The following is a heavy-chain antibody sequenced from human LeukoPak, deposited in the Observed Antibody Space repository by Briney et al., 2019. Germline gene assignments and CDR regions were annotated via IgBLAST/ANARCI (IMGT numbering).Heavy chain of an antibody. J-gene: IGHJ4*02. V-gene: IGHV3-9*01. Sequence: PGGPLRLSCAASGFTFDDYAMHWVRQAPGKGLEWGSGISWNSGSIGYADSVKGRFTISRDNAKNSLYLQMNSLRAEDTALYYCAKDISQGYSSGWYVSNYFDYWGQGTLVTVSS. CDR1: GFTFDDYA. D-gene: IGHD6-19*01. CDR3: AKDISQGYSSGWYVSNYFDY. CDR2: ISWNSGSI.